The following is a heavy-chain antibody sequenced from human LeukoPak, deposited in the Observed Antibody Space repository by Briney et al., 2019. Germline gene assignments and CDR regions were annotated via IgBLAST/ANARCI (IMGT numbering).Heavy chain of an antibody. D-gene: IGHD3-22*01. CDR2: IHYTGNT. J-gene: IGHJ4*02. V-gene: IGHV4-59*08. CDR1: GGSISSYY. Sequence: SETLSLTCTVSGGSISSYYWGWIRQPPGKGLEWIGYIHYTGNTRYNPSLESRVTMSIETSKNQFSLKLSSVTAADTAVYYCARRDSSGYYYWGQGALGTASS. CDR3: ARRDSSGYYY.